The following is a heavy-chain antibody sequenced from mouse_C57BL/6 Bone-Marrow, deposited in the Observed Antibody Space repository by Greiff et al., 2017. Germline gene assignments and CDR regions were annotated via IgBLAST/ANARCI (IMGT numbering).Heavy chain of an antibody. V-gene: IGHV1-55*01. CDR2: FYPGSGST. D-gene: IGHD2-5*01. CDR3: ARPYYSNPYYFDY. J-gene: IGHJ2*01. Sequence: QVQLQQSGAELVKPGASVKMSCKASGYTFTSYWLTWVKQRPGQGLEWIGDFYPGSGSTNYNEKFKSKATLTVDTSTSTAYMQRSRLTSEDSAVYDWARPYYSNPYYFDYWGQGTTLTVSS. CDR1: GYTFTSYW.